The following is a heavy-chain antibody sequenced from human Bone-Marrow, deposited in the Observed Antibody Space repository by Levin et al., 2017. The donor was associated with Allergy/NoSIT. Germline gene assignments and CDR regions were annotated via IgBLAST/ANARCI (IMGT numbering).Heavy chain of an antibody. D-gene: IGHD1-26*01. Sequence: GESLKISCAASGFIFGDFYMNWIRQEAPGKGLEWISHISYASADRNYADSVKGRFTISRDNSKNSLYLQMNSLQVEDSAVYYCVAVPGGGASLDHWGQGIQVSVSS. CDR1: GFIFGDFY. CDR2: ISYASADR. V-gene: IGHV3-11*03. CDR3: VAVPGGGASLDH. J-gene: IGHJ1*01.